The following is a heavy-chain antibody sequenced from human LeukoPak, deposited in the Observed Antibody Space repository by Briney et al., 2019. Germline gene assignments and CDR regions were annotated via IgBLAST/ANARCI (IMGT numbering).Heavy chain of an antibody. D-gene: IGHD5-18*01. CDR2: FDPEDGET. Sequence: ASVKVSCKVSGYTLTELSMHWVRQAPGKGLEWMGGFDPEDGETIYAQRFQGRVTMTEDTSTDTAYMEPSSLRSEDAAVYYCATWGDTYSYRSFDYWGQGTLVTVSS. J-gene: IGHJ4*02. CDR1: GYTLTELS. CDR3: ATWGDTYSYRSFDY. V-gene: IGHV1-24*01.